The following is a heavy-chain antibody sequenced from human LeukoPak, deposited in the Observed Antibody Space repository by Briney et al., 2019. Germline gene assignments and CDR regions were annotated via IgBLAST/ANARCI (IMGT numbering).Heavy chain of an antibody. D-gene: IGHD3-22*01. CDR2: INPGDSDT. J-gene: IGHJ4*02. CDR1: GYRFTTYW. CDR3: ARHPITRYYDSSGYSAAGPDY. Sequence: GESLKISCKGSGYRFTTYWIGWVRQMPGKGLEWMGIINPGDSDTRYSPSFQGQVTISADKSISAAYLLWSSLKASDTAMYYCARHPITRYYDSSGYSAAGPDYWGQGTLVTVSS. V-gene: IGHV5-51*01.